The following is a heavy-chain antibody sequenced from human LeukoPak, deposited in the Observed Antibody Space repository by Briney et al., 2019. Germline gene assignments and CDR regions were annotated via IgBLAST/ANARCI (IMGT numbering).Heavy chain of an antibody. J-gene: IGHJ5*02. Sequence: GGSLRLSCAASGFSITDWPLSWVRQAPGEGLEWVSTIVASYEGTFYANSVKGRFTISRANSKSTLSLQMNSLRAEDTAVYYCAKGKAGGLVDLFDPWGQGTLVTVSS. D-gene: IGHD3/OR15-3a*01. CDR2: IVASYEGT. CDR3: AKGKAGGLVDLFDP. CDR1: GFSITDWP. V-gene: IGHV3-23*01.